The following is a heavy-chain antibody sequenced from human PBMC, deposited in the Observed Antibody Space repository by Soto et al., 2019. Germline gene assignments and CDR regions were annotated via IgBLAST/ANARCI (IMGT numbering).Heavy chain of an antibody. D-gene: IGHD3-22*01. J-gene: IGHJ4*02. Sequence: GASVKVSCKASSYTFRSYGISWVRQAPGQGLEWVGWISAYNGDTHYAPKFQDRITLTTETSTDTAYMELRSLRLDDTAVYYCARDWSRYYDNSGLIWFYWGQGSLVTVSS. CDR3: ARDWSRYYDNSGLIWFY. CDR1: SYTFRSYG. CDR2: ISAYNGDT. V-gene: IGHV1-18*04.